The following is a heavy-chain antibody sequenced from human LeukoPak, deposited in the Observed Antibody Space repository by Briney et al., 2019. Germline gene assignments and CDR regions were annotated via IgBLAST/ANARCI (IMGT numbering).Heavy chain of an antibody. CDR1: GFTFSDFY. CDR3: ARDRGGGSLDY. Sequence: GSLRLSCAASGFTFSDFYMAWIRQAPGKGLEWFSHISDSAVTIYYADSVKGRLTISRDNAKNSLYLQMSSLRAEDTAVYYCARDRGGGSLDYWGQGTLVTVSS. V-gene: IGHV3-11*01. D-gene: IGHD2-15*01. J-gene: IGHJ4*02. CDR2: ISDSAVTI.